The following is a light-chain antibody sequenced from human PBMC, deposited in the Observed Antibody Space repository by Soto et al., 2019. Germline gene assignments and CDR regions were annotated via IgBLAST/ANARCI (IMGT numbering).Light chain of an antibody. Sequence: DIQMTQSPSSLSASVGDRVTITCRASQSIRNFLNWYQQKPGKAPKVLIYAASSLHSGVPSRFSGSGSGTDFTLTISSLQPEDFATYYCQHSDSPLTFGGGTKVDIK. CDR2: AAS. J-gene: IGKJ4*01. CDR3: QHSDSPLT. V-gene: IGKV1-39*01. CDR1: QSIRNF.